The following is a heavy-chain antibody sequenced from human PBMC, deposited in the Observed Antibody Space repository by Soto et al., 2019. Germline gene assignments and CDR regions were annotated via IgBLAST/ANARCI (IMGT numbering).Heavy chain of an antibody. D-gene: IGHD2-2*03. V-gene: IGHV3-23*01. Sequence: GGSLRLSCTASGFSFTSYAMSWVRQAPGKGLEWVSTISGSGSTTYYADSVKGRFTISRDNSKNTLYLQMSSLRAEDTAEYYCARGGYCSSTSCYKTTDYWGQGTLVTVSS. CDR3: ARGGYCSSTSCYKTTDY. CDR2: ISGSGSTT. J-gene: IGHJ4*02. CDR1: GFSFTSYA.